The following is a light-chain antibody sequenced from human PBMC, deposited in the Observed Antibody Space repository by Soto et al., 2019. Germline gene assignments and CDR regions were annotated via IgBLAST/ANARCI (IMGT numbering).Light chain of an antibody. V-gene: IGKV1-39*01. CDR2: GAS. J-gene: IGKJ4*01. Sequence: IQIAQSLLSPSASLGDKVTLTCRTSQNINSYLSWYQQKPGKAPRLLIYGASSLQVGVPSRFTGSGSGTDFTLTITTLQPEDFAPSYCQQSYSLLSFAGGTKVDIK. CDR1: QNINSY. CDR3: QQSYSLLS.